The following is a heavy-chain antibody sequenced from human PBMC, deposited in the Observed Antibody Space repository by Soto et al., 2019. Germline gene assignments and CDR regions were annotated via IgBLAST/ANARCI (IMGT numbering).Heavy chain of an antibody. CDR3: ARDATVTTPPH. CDR2: INPSGGNT. J-gene: IGHJ4*02. Sequence: ASVKVSCKSSGYTFTSYYMHCVRQAPGQGLEWMGIINPSGGNTNYAQKLQGRVTMTTDTSTSTAYMELRSLRSDDMAVYYCARDATVTTPPHWGQGTLVTVSS. CDR1: GYTFTSYY. V-gene: IGHV1-46*01. D-gene: IGHD4-17*01.